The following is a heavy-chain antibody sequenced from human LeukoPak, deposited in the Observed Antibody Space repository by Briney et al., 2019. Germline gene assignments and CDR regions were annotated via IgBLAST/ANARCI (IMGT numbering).Heavy chain of an antibody. CDR3: ARGYTLNWFDP. CDR2: IYHSGST. V-gene: IGHV4-30-2*01. J-gene: IGHJ5*02. CDR1: GGSISSGGYY. D-gene: IGHD1-14*01. Sequence: PSETLSLTCTVSGGSISSGGYYWSWIRQPPGTGLEWIGYIYHSGSTYYNPSLKSRVTISVDRSKNQFSLKLSSVTAADTAVYYCARGYTLNWFDPWGQGTLVTVSS.